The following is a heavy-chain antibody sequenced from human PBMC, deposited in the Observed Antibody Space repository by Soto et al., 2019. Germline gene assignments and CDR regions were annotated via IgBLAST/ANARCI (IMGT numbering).Heavy chain of an antibody. CDR1: GYSFTSYW. CDR2: IYPGDSDT. V-gene: IGHV5-51*01. J-gene: IGHJ6*02. CDR3: AGLDSSGYYYYYYGMDV. Sequence: GESLKISCKGSGYSFTSYWIGWVRQMPGKGLEWMGIIYPGDSDTRYSPSFQGQVTISADKSISTAYLQWSSLKASDTAMYYCAGLDSSGYYYYYYGMDVWGQGTTVTVS. D-gene: IGHD3-22*01.